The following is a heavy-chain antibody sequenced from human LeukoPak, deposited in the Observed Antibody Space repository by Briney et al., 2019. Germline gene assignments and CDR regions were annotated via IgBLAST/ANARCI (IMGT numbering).Heavy chain of an antibody. CDR1: GGSISSYY. CDR2: INHSGST. J-gene: IGHJ4*02. Sequence: SETLSLTCTVSGGSISSYYWSWIRQPPGKGLEWIGEINHSGSTNYNPSLKSRVTISVDTSKNQFSLKLSSVTAADTAVYYCARGNGSGSTFDYWGQGTLVTVSS. D-gene: IGHD3-10*01. CDR3: ARGNGSGSTFDY. V-gene: IGHV4-34*01.